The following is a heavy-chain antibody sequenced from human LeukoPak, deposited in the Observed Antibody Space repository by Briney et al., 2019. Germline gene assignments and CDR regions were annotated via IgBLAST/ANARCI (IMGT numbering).Heavy chain of an antibody. Sequence: ASVKVSCKASGYTFTGYYMHWVRQAPGQGLEWMGWINTNTGNPTYAQGFTGRFVFSLDTSVSTAYLQISSLKTEDTAVYYCARDRTLFDYWGQGTLVTVSS. CDR1: GYTFTGYY. CDR2: INTNTGNP. V-gene: IGHV7-4-1*02. J-gene: IGHJ4*02. D-gene: IGHD1-14*01. CDR3: ARDRTLFDY.